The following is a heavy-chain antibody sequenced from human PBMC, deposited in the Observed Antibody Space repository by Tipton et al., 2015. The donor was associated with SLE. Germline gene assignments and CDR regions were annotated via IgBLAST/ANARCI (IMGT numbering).Heavy chain of an antibody. CDR2: INHSGSA. CDR3: ARGLSSLVGFYYYYYMDV. Sequence: TLSLTCAVYGGSLSGYYWSWIRQPPGKGLEWIGEINHSGSATYNPSLKSRVTISIDTSKNQFSLKLSSVTAADTAVYYCARGLSSLVGFYYYYYMDVRGKGTTVTVSS. CDR1: GGSLSGYY. V-gene: IGHV4-34*01. D-gene: IGHD2-8*02. J-gene: IGHJ6*03.